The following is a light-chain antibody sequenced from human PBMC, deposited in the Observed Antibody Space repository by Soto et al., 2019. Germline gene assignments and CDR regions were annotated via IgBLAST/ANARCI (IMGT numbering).Light chain of an antibody. Sequence: EIVLTQSPVTLSVSPGERATLSCRASQSVSSNLAWYQQKPGQAPRLLIYGASTRDTGIPDRVSGSVSGTEFTLTISSLQSEDCAVYYCQQYNNWPLTFGQGTRLEIK. CDR1: QSVSSN. J-gene: IGKJ5*01. CDR3: QQYNNWPLT. V-gene: IGKV3-15*01. CDR2: GAS.